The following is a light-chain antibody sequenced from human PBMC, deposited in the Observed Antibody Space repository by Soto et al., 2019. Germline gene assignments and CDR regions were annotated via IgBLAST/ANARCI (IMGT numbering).Light chain of an antibody. V-gene: IGKV1-12*01. CDR3: QEASRIPIT. CDR1: QDIRSS. J-gene: IGKJ5*01. Sequence: DIQMTQSPSALSASVGDRVSITCRASQDIRSSLAWYPQRPGKAPNLLLYAASTLQSGVPSRFSGSGSGTDFTLTISYLQAEDFGTYYCQEASRIPITFGQGTRLEIK. CDR2: AAS.